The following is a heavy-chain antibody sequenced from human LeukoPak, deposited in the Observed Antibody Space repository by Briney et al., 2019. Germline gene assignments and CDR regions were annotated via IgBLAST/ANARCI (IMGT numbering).Heavy chain of an antibody. Sequence: PGGSLRLSCAASGFTFSSYSMNWVRQAPGKGLEWVSSISSSSSYIYYADSVKGRFTISRDNAKNSLYLQMNRMRAEDTAVYCGARERLGSSGYYRDYWGEGSLVTVSS. D-gene: IGHD3-22*01. CDR2: ISSSSSYI. V-gene: IGHV3-21*01. J-gene: IGHJ4*02. CDR3: ARERLGSSGYYRDY. CDR1: GFTFSSYS.